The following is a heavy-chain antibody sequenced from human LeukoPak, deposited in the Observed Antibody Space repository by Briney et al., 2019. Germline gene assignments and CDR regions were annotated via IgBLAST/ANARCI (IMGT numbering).Heavy chain of an antibody. D-gene: IGHD7-27*01. Sequence: SETLSLTCSVSGGSIRNYYWNWLRQPPGKGLEWVGYIYSSGSSNYNPSLKSGVTISVDTSKNQFSLRLSSVTAADTAVYYCARLSNWGSRAFDIWGQGTMVTVSS. CDR3: ARLSNWGSRAFDI. J-gene: IGHJ3*02. CDR1: GGSIRNYY. V-gene: IGHV4-59*01. CDR2: IYSSGSS.